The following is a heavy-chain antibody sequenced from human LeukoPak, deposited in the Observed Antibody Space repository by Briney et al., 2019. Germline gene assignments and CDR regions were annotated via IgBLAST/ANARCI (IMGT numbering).Heavy chain of an antibody. CDR3: AKAREGWLQPRAAFDY. V-gene: IGHV3-30*18. Sequence: GGSLRLSCAASGFTVSSNYMSWVRQAPGKGLEWVAVISYDESNKNYADSVKGRFTISRDSSKNTVYLQMNSLRAEDTAVYYCAKAREGWLQPRAAFDYWGQGTLVTVSS. CDR1: GFTVSSNY. D-gene: IGHD5-24*01. CDR2: ISYDESNK. J-gene: IGHJ4*02.